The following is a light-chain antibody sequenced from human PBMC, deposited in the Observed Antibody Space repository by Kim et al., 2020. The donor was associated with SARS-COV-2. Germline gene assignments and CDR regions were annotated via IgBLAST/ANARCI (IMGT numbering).Light chain of an antibody. CDR1: TSNIGTNY. J-gene: IGLJ3*02. Sequence: GQRVPISWSGSTSNIGTNYVFWYQQLPGTTPKLLIYKNNQRPSGVPGRFSGSKSGTSASLAISGLRSEDEADYYCASWDDSLNAWVFGGGTQLTVL. CDR3: ASWDDSLNAWV. CDR2: KNN. V-gene: IGLV1-47*01.